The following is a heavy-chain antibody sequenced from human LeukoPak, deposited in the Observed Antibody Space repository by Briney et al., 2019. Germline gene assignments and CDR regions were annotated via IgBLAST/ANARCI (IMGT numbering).Heavy chain of an antibody. J-gene: IGHJ5*02. D-gene: IGHD6-19*01. V-gene: IGHV4-34*01. CDR3: ARRYSSGWSYNWFDP. Sequence: PSETLSLTCAVYGGSFSGYYWSWIRQPPGKGLEWIGEINHSGSTNYNPSLKSRVTISVDTSKNQFSLKLSSVTAADTAVYYCARRYSSGWSYNWFDPWGQGTLVTVSS. CDR1: GGSFSGYY. CDR2: INHSGST.